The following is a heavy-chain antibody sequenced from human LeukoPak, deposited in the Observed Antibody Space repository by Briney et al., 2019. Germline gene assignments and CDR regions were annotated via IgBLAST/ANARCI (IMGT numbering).Heavy chain of an antibody. D-gene: IGHD6-13*01. CDR2: INPNSGGT. V-gene: IGHV1-2*06. Sequence: ASVKVSCKASGYTFTGYYMHWVRQAPGQGLEWMGRINPNSGGTNYAQKFQGRVTMTRDTSISTAYMELSRLRPDDTAVYYCARDFVGSWYFGWFDPWGQGTLVTVSS. CDR3: ARDFVGSWYFGWFDP. CDR1: GYTFTGYY. J-gene: IGHJ5*02.